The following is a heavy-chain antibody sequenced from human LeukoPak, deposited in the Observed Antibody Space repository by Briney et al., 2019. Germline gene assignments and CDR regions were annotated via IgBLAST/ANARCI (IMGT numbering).Heavy chain of an antibody. Sequence: SETLSLTCTVSGGSISSYYWSWIRQPPGKGLEWIGYIYYSGSTNYNPSLKSRVTISVDTSKNQFSLKLSSVTAADTAVYYCARVEGHYGSAYGMDVWGQGTTVTVSS. CDR3: ARVEGHYGSAYGMDV. J-gene: IGHJ6*02. CDR2: IYYSGST. CDR1: GGSISSYY. V-gene: IGHV4-59*01. D-gene: IGHD3-10*01.